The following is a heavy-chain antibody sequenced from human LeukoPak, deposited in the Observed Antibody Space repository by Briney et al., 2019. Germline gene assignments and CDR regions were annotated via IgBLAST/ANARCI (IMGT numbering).Heavy chain of an antibody. CDR2: INPNSGGT. Sequence: GASVKVSCKASGYTFTSYDINWVRQAPGQGLEWMGRINPNSGGTNYAQKFQGRVTMTRDTSISTAYMELSRLRSDDTAVYYCARDRITMVRGVTTPDYWGQGTLVTVSS. CDR3: ARDRITMVRGVTTPDY. CDR1: GYTFTSYD. D-gene: IGHD3-10*01. J-gene: IGHJ4*02. V-gene: IGHV1-2*06.